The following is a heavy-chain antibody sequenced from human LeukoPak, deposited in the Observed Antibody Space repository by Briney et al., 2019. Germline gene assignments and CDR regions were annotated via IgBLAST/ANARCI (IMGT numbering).Heavy chain of an antibody. CDR1: GFTFSDYY. J-gene: IGHJ3*02. V-gene: IGHV3-11*04. D-gene: IGHD4/OR15-4a*01. CDR2: ISSSGSTI. CDR3: ARDRMVVTSDAFDI. Sequence: GGSLRLSCAASGFTFSDYYMSWIRQAPGKGLEWVSYISSSGSTIYYADSVKGRFTISRDNAKNSLYLQMNSLRAEDTAVYCCARDRMVVTSDAFDIWGQGTMVTVSS.